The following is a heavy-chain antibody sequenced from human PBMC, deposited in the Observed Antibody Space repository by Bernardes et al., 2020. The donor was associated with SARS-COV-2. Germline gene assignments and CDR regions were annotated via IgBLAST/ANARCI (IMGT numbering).Heavy chain of an antibody. CDR1: GFTFSTYF. CDR3: ARLDYYDSSRFYGMDV. V-gene: IGHV3-7*01. Sequence: GGSLRLSCAASGFTFSTYFMSWVRQAPGKGLEWVANINQDGTGKHYVDSVKGRFTISRDNAKNSLNLQMNSLSVEDTAVFYCARLDYYDSSRFYGMDVWGQGTAVS. CDR2: INQDGTGK. D-gene: IGHD3-22*01. J-gene: IGHJ6*02.